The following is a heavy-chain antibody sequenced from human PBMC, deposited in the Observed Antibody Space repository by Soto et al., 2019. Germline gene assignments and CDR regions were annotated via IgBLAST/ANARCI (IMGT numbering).Heavy chain of an antibody. CDR3: ARGFYCSGGSCYFHLDY. CDR2: MNPNSGNT. D-gene: IGHD2-15*01. Sequence: QVQLVQSGAEVKKPGASVKVSCKASGYTFTSYDINWVRQATGQGLEWMGWMNPNSGNTGYAQKFQGRVTMTRNTSISTAYMELSSLRSEDTAVYYCARGFYCSGGSCYFHLDYWCQGTLVTVSS. V-gene: IGHV1-8*01. CDR1: GYTFTSYD. J-gene: IGHJ4*02.